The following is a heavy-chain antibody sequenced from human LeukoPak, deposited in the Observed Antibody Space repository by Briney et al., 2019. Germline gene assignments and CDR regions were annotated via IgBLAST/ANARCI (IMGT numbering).Heavy chain of an antibody. J-gene: IGHJ6*02. Sequence: PSETLSLTCAVYGGSFSGYYWSWIRQPPGKGLEWIGEINHSGSTNYNPSLKSRVTISVDTSKNQLSLKLSSVTAADTAVYYCTRSGLTGMRKYARADSYYYGMDVWGQGTAVTVSS. D-gene: IGHD1-14*01. V-gene: IGHV4-34*01. CDR3: TRSGLTGMRKYARADSYYYGMDV. CDR1: GGSFSGYY. CDR2: INHSGST.